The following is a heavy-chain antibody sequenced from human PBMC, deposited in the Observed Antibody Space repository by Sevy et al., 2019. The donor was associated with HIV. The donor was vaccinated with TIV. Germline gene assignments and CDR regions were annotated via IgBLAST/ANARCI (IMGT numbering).Heavy chain of an antibody. Sequence: ASVKVSCKASGYTFTSYGISWVRQAPGQGLEWMGWISAYNGNTNYAQKLQGRVTMTTDTSTVPAYMELGSLRSDDTAVYYCARGGGGSWIQLWLRSFDYWGQGTLVTVSS. D-gene: IGHD5-18*01. CDR2: ISAYNGNT. V-gene: IGHV1-18*01. CDR1: GYTFTSYG. J-gene: IGHJ4*02. CDR3: ARGGGGSWIQLWLRSFDY.